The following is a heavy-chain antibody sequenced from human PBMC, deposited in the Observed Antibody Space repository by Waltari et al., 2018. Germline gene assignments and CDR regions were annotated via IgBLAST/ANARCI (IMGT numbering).Heavy chain of an antibody. CDR3: TTGQGRNDYGDY. J-gene: IGHJ4*02. Sequence: EVQLVESGGGLVKPGGSLRLSCAASGFTFSNAWMSWVRQAPGKGLEWVGRIKSKTDGGTTDYAAPVKGRFTISRDDSKNTLYLQMNSLKTEDTAVYYCTTGQGRNDYGDYWGQGTLVTVSS. CDR2: IKSKTDGGTT. V-gene: IGHV3-15*01. CDR1: GFTFSNAW.